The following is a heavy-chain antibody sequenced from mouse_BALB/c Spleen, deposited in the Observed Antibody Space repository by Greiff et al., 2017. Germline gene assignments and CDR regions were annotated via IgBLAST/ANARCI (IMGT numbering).Heavy chain of an antibody. D-gene: IGHD3-3*01. J-gene: IGHJ2*01. Sequence: EVMLVESGGGLVQPGGSRKLSCAASGFTFSSFGMHWVRQAPAKGLEWVAYISSGSSTIYYADTVKGRFTISRDNPKNTLFLQMTSLRSEDTAMYYCARGLGGYYFDYWGQGTTLTVSS. CDR2: ISSGSSTI. CDR1: GFTFSSFG. V-gene: IGHV5-17*02. CDR3: ARGLGGYYFDY.